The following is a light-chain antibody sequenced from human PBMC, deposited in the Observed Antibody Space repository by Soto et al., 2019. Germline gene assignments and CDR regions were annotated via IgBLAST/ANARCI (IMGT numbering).Light chain of an antibody. J-gene: IGKJ3*01. CDR2: DAS. CDR3: QQRGDWPLT. V-gene: IGKV3-11*01. CDR1: QHIDVY. Sequence: EIVLTQSPATLSLSPGERATLSCRASQHIDVYLDWLQQKPGQSPRLLIFDASARATGTPTRFSGSGSGTDFTLTISSLEPEDFAFYYCQQRGDWPLTFGPGTKVDI.